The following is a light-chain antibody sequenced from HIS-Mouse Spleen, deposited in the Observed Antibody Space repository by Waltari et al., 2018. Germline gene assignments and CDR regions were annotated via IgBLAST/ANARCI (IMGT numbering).Light chain of an antibody. CDR2: DVS. J-gene: IGLJ2*01. CDR3: SSYTSSSFNVV. CDR1: SSDVGGYNY. Sequence: QSALTQPASVSGSPGQSITISCTVTSSDVGGYNYVSWYQQHPGKAPKLMIYDVSNRPSGVSNRFSGSKSGNTASLTISGLQAEDEADYYCSSYTSSSFNVVFGGGTKLTVL. V-gene: IGLV2-14*03.